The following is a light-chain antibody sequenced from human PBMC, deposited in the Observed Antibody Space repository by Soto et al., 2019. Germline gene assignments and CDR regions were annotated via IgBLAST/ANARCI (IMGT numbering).Light chain of an antibody. Sequence: SALTQRPSASGSPGQSVTMSCTGTSSDVGGYNYVSWYQQHPGKAPKLMVYQVSQRPSGVPDRFSGSKSGNTASLTVSGLQPEDEADYYCSSYAGSNNLVVFGGGTKLTVL. CDR1: SSDVGGYNY. CDR2: QVS. CDR3: SSYAGSNNLVV. V-gene: IGLV2-8*01. J-gene: IGLJ2*01.